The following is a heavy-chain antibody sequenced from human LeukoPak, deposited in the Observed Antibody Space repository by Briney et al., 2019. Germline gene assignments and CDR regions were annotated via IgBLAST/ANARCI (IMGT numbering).Heavy chain of an antibody. CDR1: GFTFKIYW. J-gene: IGHJ4*02. V-gene: IGHV3-23*01. Sequence: QAGGSLRLSCAASGFTFKIYWMSSVHQAPGKGLEWVSAISGSGGSTYYADSVKGRFTISRDNSKNTLYLQMNSLRAEDTAVYYCAKDQLLYARYYFDYWGQGTLVTVSS. D-gene: IGHD2-2*02. CDR3: AKDQLLYARYYFDY. CDR2: ISGSGGST.